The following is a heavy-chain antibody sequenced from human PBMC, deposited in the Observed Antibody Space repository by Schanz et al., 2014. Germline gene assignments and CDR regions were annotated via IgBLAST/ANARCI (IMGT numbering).Heavy chain of an antibody. Sequence: EVQLVESGGGWVQPGGSLRLSCAASGFTFSDYSMNWVRQAPGKGLEWVSYISGSSRTIYYADSMKGRFTVSRDNAKNSVFLQMNSLRAEDTAVYYCVRDSFFAFDYWGQGTLVTVSS. CDR1: GFTFSDYS. CDR2: ISGSSRTI. D-gene: IGHD3-3*01. V-gene: IGHV3-48*01. CDR3: VRDSFFAFDY. J-gene: IGHJ4*02.